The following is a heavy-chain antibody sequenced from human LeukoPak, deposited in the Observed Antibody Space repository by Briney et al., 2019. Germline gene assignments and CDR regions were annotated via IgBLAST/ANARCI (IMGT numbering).Heavy chain of an antibody. CDR3: ARGQARLAWFDP. CDR2: IYHSGST. D-gene: IGHD6-19*01. CDR1: GGSISSSSYY. V-gene: IGHV4-39*07. J-gene: IGHJ5*02. Sequence: PSETLSPTCTVSGGSISSSSYYWGWIRQPPGKGLQWIGTIYHSGSTFYNPSLKSRVTISVDTSKNQFSLRLTSVIAADTAVYYCARGQARLAWFDPWGQGTLVTVSS.